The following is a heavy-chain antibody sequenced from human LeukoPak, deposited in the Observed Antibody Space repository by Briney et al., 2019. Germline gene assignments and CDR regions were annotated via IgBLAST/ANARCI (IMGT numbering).Heavy chain of an antibody. Sequence: ASVKVSCKASGYTFTGYYMHWVRQAPGQGLEWMGCISPNSGGTNYAQKFQGRVTMARDTSISTAYMELSSLRSEDTAVYYCARGRLATVVTGEMDYWGQGTLVTVSS. CDR2: ISPNSGGT. CDR1: GYTFTGYY. V-gene: IGHV1-2*02. D-gene: IGHD4-23*01. CDR3: ARGRLATVVTGEMDY. J-gene: IGHJ4*02.